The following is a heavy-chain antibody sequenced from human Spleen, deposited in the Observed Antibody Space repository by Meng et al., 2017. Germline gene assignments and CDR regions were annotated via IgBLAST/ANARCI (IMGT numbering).Heavy chain of an antibody. CDR2: IYSSGST. CDR1: CGSISLSY. Sequence: QVRLQGSRPGLVQPSETLSLSCSVSCGSISLSYWSWIRQPAGEGLEWIGRIYSSGSTNYNPSLKSRLTMSVDTSKNQFSMSLSSVTAADTAVYYCARSVNWFDPWGQGTLVTVSS. J-gene: IGHJ5*02. D-gene: IGHD5/OR15-5a*01. V-gene: IGHV4-4*07. CDR3: ARSVNWFDP.